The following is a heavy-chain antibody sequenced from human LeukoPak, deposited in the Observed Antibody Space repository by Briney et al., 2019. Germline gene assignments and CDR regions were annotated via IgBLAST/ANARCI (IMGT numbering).Heavy chain of an antibody. CDR3: ARDSYSYGYGGFDY. CDR1: GGSISSGDRY. J-gene: IGHJ4*02. Sequence: PSETLSLTCTVSGGSISSGDRYWSWIRQSPGKGLEWIGYIYSTGNTYYNPSPKRRVIISVDTSKNQFSLELNSVTAADTAVYYCARDSYSYGYGGFDYWGQGILVTVSS. CDR2: IYSTGNT. V-gene: IGHV4-30-4*01. D-gene: IGHD5-18*01.